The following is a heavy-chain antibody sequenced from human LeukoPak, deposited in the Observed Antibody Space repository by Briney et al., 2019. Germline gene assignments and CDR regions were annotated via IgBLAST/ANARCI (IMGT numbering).Heavy chain of an antibody. Sequence: SETLSLTCTVSGGSISSYYWSWIRQPPGKGLEWIGHIYYSGTTTYNPSLKSRVTISVDTSKNQFSLRLRSVTAADTAVYYCARLLGLLERHFDSWGQGTLVTVSS. CDR1: GGSISSYY. D-gene: IGHD3-3*01. J-gene: IGHJ4*02. V-gene: IGHV4-59*01. CDR3: ARLLGLLERHFDS. CDR2: IYYSGTT.